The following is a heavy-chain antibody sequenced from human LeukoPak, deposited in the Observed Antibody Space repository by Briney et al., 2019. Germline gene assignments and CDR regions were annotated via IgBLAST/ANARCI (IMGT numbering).Heavy chain of an antibody. D-gene: IGHD3-10*01. J-gene: IGHJ4*02. CDR1: GGSISSDY. CDR2: IYTSGST. CDR3: ARGFYGAGSHFDY. Sequence: SETLSLTCTVSGGSISSDYWSWIRQPPGKGLEWIGYIYTSGSTNYNPSLKSRVTISVDTSKNQLSLRLTSVTAADTAVYYCARGFYGAGSHFDYWGQGTLVTVSS. V-gene: IGHV4-4*09.